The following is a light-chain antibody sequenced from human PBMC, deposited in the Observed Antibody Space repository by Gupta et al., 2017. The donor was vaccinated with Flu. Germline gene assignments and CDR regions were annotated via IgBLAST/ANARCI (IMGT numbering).Light chain of an antibody. Sequence: QIVVIQEPSLSVSPGGTVTLTCGLNSASVSSNYRPSWYQVTPGQPPRTLVYNIDTRSSGVSNRFSGSMFGSVAALTITGAQADDERDYYCALYLGHGVLAFGGGTKLTVL. CDR3: ALYLGHGVLA. CDR2: NID. V-gene: IGLV8-61*01. J-gene: IGLJ2*01. CDR1: SASVSSNYR.